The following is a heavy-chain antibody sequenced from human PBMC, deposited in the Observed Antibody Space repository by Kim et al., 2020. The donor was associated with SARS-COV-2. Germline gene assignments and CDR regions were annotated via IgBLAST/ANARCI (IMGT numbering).Heavy chain of an antibody. D-gene: IGHD5-18*01. CDR3: AREGQLWSKAPPSFDY. V-gene: IGHV3-30*04. CDR2: ISYDGSNK. CDR1: GFTFSSYA. J-gene: IGHJ4*02. Sequence: GGSLRLSCAASGFTFSSYAMHWVRQAPGKGLEWVAVISYDGSNKYYADSVKGRFTISRDNSKNTLYLQMNSLRAEDTAVYYCAREGQLWSKAPPSFDYWGQGTLVTVSS.